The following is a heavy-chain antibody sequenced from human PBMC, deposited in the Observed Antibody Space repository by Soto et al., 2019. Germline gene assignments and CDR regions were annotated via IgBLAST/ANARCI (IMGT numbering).Heavy chain of an antibody. D-gene: IGHD3-10*01. CDR2: IFSTGST. CDR3: AREASGFDF. CDR1: GASISGFY. J-gene: IGHJ4*02. V-gene: IGHV4-4*07. Sequence: SETLSLTCTVPGASISGFYWAWIRQPAGKGLEWLGRIFSTGSTNFNPSLERRVSMSVDTSKNQFSLTLRSMTAADTAVYYCAREASGFDFWGQGTLVTVSS.